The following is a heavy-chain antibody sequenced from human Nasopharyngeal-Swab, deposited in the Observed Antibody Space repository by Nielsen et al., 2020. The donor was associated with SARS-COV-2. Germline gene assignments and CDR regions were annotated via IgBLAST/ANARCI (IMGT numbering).Heavy chain of an antibody. D-gene: IGHD1-26*01. J-gene: IGHJ6*03. CDR2: ITWDGGNT. CDR3: AKDLELGEYYYYFYYMDI. V-gene: IGHV3-43*01. CDR1: GFTFDDYN. Sequence: GESLKISCAASGFTFDDYNIHWVRQRPGKAPEWFSTITWDGGNTHYADSVKGRFTISRDNSRNSLYLQMNSLRIEDTALYYCAKDLELGEYYYYFYYMDIWGKGTTVTVSS.